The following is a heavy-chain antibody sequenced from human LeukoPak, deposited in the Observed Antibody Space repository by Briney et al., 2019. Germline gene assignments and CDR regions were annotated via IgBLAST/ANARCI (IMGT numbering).Heavy chain of an antibody. J-gene: IGHJ3*02. CDR1: GGSISTYY. Sequence: SETLSLTCIVSGGSISTYYWSWIRQPPGKGLEWIGEINHSGSTNYNPSLKSRVTISVDTSKNQFSLKLSSVTAADTAVYYCARAPWSLDAFDIWGQGTMVTVSS. CDR2: INHSGST. D-gene: IGHD2-15*01. CDR3: ARAPWSLDAFDI. V-gene: IGHV4-34*01.